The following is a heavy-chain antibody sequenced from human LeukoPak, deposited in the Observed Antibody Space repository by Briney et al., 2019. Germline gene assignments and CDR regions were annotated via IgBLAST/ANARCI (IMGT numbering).Heavy chain of an antibody. CDR2: INPSGGST. D-gene: IGHD2-15*01. J-gene: IGHJ2*01. Sequence: ASVTVSFTASGYTFTSYYMHWVRQAPGQGLEWMGIINPSGGSTSYAQKFQGRVTMTRDTSTSTVYMELSSLRSEDTAVYYCAREDPGVVALLDRYFDLWGRGTLVTVSS. V-gene: IGHV1-46*01. CDR1: GYTFTSYY. CDR3: AREDPGVVALLDRYFDL.